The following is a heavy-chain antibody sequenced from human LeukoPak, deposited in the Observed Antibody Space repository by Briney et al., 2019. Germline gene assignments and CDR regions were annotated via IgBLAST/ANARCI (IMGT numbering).Heavy chain of an antibody. CDR3: AKFYDILTGYFDH. J-gene: IGHJ4*02. CDR1: GFTFTTYA. Sequence: GGSLRLSCAASGFTFTTYAMGWVRQSPGKWLEWVSSISGGGGGTYYAEFVKGRFTISRDNSKNTLYLQMNSLRAEDTAVYYCAKFYDILTGYFDHWGQGTLVTVSS. V-gene: IGHV3-23*01. CDR2: ISGGGGGT. D-gene: IGHD3-9*01.